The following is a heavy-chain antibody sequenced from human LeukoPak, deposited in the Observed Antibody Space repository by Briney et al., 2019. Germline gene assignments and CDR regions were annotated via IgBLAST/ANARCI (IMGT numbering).Heavy chain of an antibody. CDR3: ARGLTTVTKVNWFDP. V-gene: IGHV4-61*05. CDR2: IYYSGST. CDR1: GGSISSSSYY. Sequence: SETLSLTCTVSGGSISSSSYYWGWIRQPPGKGLEWIGYIYYSGSTNYNPSLKSRVTISVDTSKNQFSLKLSSVTAADTAVYYCARGLTTVTKVNWFDPWGQGTLVTVSS. D-gene: IGHD4-17*01. J-gene: IGHJ5*02.